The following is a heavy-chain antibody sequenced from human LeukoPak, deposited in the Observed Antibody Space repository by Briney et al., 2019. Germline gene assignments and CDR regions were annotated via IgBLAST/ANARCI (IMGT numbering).Heavy chain of an antibody. V-gene: IGHV3-48*01. CDR3: ARALLYSSGWYYFDY. Sequence: GGSLRLSCAASGFTFSSYSMNWVRQAPGKGLEWVSYISSSSSTIYYADSVKGRFTISRDNAKNSLYLQMNSLRAEDTAVYYCARALLYSSGWYYFDYWGQGTLVTVSS. CDR1: GFTFSSYS. D-gene: IGHD6-19*01. J-gene: IGHJ4*02. CDR2: ISSSSSTI.